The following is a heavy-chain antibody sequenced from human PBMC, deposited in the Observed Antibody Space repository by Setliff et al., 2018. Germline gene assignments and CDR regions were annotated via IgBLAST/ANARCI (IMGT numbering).Heavy chain of an antibody. CDR3: ARAGLAASGRKGVFDH. J-gene: IGHJ4*02. CDR1: GYSFTSHY. Sequence: ASVKVSCKTSGYSFTSHYVHWVRQAPGQGLEWMGIINPGGLTSSSTQKFEGRVTMTRDTSTSTVYMELNSLTSDDTAVYYCARAGLAASGRKGVFDHWGQGTLVTVSS. V-gene: IGHV1-46*01. D-gene: IGHD6-25*01. CDR2: INPGGLTS.